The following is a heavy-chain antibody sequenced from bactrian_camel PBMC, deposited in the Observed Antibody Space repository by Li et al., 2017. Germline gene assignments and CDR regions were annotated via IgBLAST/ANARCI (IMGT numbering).Heavy chain of an antibody. J-gene: IGHJ6*01. Sequence: HVQLVESGGGSVEAGGSLRLSCAASAYTISYYCMAWFRQAPGKEREGVAAIDRYGSTRYADSVKGRFTISKDNAKNTLYLQMNSLQPEDTAMYYCAAGFVWATGICLTFQQSTLGYWGQGTQVTVS. CDR1: AYTISYYC. V-gene: IGHV3S26*01. CDR3: AAGFVWATGICLTFQQSTLGY. D-gene: IGHD3*01. CDR2: IDRYGST.